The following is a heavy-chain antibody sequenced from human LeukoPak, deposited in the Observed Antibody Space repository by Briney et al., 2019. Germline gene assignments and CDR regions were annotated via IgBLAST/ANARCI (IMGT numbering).Heavy chain of an antibody. CDR3: ARDLVGGSLDY. Sequence: GGSLRLSCAASGFTFSSYSMNWVRQAPGKGLEWVSSISSSSSYIYYADSVKCRFTISRDNGKNSLYLQMNSLRAEDTAVYYCARDLVGGSLDYWGQGTLVTVSS. CDR2: ISSSSSYI. J-gene: IGHJ4*02. D-gene: IGHD1-26*01. V-gene: IGHV3-21*01. CDR1: GFTFSSYS.